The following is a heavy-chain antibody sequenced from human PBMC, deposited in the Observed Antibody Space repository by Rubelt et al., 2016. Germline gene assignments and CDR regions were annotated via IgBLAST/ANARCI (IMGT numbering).Heavy chain of an antibody. D-gene: IGHD6-19*01. Sequence: QITLEESGPALVKPTQALALTCTFSGFSLSTSGEGVGWIRQPPGKALEWLAGIYWDDDKRYSPSLKSRLTVTKDTSRNQVVLKVTDMDPMATAAYYFARVESGGWDVDCWGQGTLVTVSS. CDR2: IYWDDDK. CDR1: GFSLSTSGEG. CDR3: ARVESGGWDVDC. J-gene: IGHJ4*02. V-gene: IGHV2-5*02.